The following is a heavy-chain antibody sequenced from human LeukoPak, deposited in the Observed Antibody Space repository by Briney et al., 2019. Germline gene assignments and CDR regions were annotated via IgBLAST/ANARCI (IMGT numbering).Heavy chain of an antibody. V-gene: IGHV1-69*04. Sequence: ASVKVSCKASGGTFSSYAISWVRQAPGQGLEWMGRFIPILGIANYAQKFQGRVTITADKSTSTAYMELSSLRSEDTAVYYCARDLWYSSSWYREYNWFDPWGQGTLVTVSS. CDR3: ARDLWYSSSWYREYNWFDP. J-gene: IGHJ5*02. D-gene: IGHD6-13*01. CDR1: GGTFSSYA. CDR2: FIPILGIA.